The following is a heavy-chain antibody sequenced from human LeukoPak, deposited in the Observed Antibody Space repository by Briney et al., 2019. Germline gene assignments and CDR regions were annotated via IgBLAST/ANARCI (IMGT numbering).Heavy chain of an antibody. D-gene: IGHD2-15*01. CDR1: GFTFSSYE. J-gene: IGHJ3*02. CDR2: ISSSGSTL. CDR3: ARAGSDGLPAFDI. V-gene: IGHV3-48*03. Sequence: GGSLRLSSAASGFTFSSYEMNWVRQAPGKGLEWVSYISSSGSTLYYADSVKGRFTISTDNAKNSLYLQMNSQRAEDRAVYNCARAGSDGLPAFDIWGQGTMVTVSS.